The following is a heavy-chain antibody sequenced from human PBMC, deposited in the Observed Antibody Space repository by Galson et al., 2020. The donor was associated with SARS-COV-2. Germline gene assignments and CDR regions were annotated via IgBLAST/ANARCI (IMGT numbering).Heavy chain of an antibody. D-gene: IGHD7-27*01. CDR2: IYYSGRT. V-gene: IGHV4-39*07. CDR3: ARETQGENWGEDYFDY. J-gene: IGHJ4*02. Sequence: SETLSLTCIVSGGSIISSSYYWGWIRQPPGKGLEWIGNIYYSGRTYYNPSLKSRVTISLDTSKNQFSLKLSSVTAADTAVYYCARETQGENWGEDYFDYWGQGTLVTVSS. CDR1: GGSIISSSYY.